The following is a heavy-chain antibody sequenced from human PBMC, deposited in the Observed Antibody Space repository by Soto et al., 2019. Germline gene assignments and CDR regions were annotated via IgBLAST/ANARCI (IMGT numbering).Heavy chain of an antibody. D-gene: IGHD6-13*01. CDR2: IYHSGST. CDR3: ARLNTAQYSSSSSYYYYYGMDV. Sequence: PSETLSLTCAVSGGSISSSNWWSWVRQPPGKGLEWIGEIYHSGSTNYNPSLKSRATISVDKSKNQFSLKLSSVTAADTAVYYCARLNTAQYSSSSSYYYYYGMDVWGQGTTVTVSS. V-gene: IGHV4-4*02. J-gene: IGHJ6*02. CDR1: GGSISSSNW.